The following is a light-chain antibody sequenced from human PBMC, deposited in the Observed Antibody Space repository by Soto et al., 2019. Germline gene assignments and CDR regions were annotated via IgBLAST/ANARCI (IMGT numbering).Light chain of an antibody. CDR1: SSNIGAGYD. CDR3: QSYDSSLSDSKV. CDR2: GNN. J-gene: IGLJ3*02. Sequence: QAVVTQPPSVSGAPGQRVTISCTGSSSNIGAGYDVHWYQQLPGTAPKLLIYGNNNRPSGVPDRFSGSKSGTSASLAITGLQAEDEADYYCQSYDSSLSDSKVFGGGTKVTVL. V-gene: IGLV1-40*01.